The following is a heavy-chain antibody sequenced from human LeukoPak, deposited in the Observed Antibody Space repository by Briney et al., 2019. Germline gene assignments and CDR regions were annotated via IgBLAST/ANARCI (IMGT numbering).Heavy chain of an antibody. CDR1: GFTFDDYA. V-gene: IGHV3-9*01. Sequence: GGSLRLSCAASGFTFDDYAMHWVRQAPGKGLEWVSGISWNSGSIGYADSVKGRFTISRDNAKNSLYLQMNSLRAEDTALYYCAKDRAGKYSSSWYYFDYWGQGTLVTVSS. CDR3: AKDRAGKYSSSWYYFDY. D-gene: IGHD6-13*01. CDR2: ISWNSGSI. J-gene: IGHJ4*02.